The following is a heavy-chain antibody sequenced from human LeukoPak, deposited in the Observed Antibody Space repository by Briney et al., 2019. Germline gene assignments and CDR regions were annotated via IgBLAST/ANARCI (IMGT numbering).Heavy chain of an antibody. CDR3: ARVAKERVGGVYYFDY. Sequence: GGSLRLSCAASGFTVGNNSMNWVLPAPGKGLGWVSLIFSHGETYYADSVKGRFTISRENSKNSLYLQMNSLRAGDTAVYYCARVAKERVGGVYYFDYWGQGTLVTVSS. V-gene: IGHV3-66*01. CDR2: IFSHGET. J-gene: IGHJ4*02. CDR1: GFTVGNNS. D-gene: IGHD1-1*01.